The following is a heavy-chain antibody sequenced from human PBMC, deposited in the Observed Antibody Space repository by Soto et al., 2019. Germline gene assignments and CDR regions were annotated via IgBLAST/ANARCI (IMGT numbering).Heavy chain of an antibody. D-gene: IGHD3-9*01. CDR1: GGTFSSYA. Sequence: SVKVSCKASGGTFSSYAISWVRQAPGQGLEWMGGIIPIFGTANYAQKFQGRVTITADESTSTAYMELSSLRSEDTAVYYCARGAGLRYFDWLLYFDPWGQGTLVTVSS. CDR3: ARGAGLRYFDWLLYFDP. CDR2: IIPIFGTA. J-gene: IGHJ4*02. V-gene: IGHV1-69*13.